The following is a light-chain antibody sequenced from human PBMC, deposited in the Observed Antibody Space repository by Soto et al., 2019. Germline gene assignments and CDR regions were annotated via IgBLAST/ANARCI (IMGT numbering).Light chain of an antibody. V-gene: IGLV2-14*03. CDR3: SSYTSSSTFGKV. CDR2: DVT. CDR1: SSDVGGYNY. Sequence: QSALTQPASVSGSPGQSITISCTGTSSDVGGYNYVSWYQHYPGKAPKLMIYDVTKRPSGISNRFSGSKSGNTASLTISGLQAVDEADYYCSSYTSSSTFGKVFGGGTKLTVL. J-gene: IGLJ2*01.